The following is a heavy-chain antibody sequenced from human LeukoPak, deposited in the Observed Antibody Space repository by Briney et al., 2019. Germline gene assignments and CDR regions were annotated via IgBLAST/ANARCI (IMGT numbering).Heavy chain of an antibody. CDR3: ARGYHYYDSSGYYYYYMDV. J-gene: IGHJ6*03. CDR2: IIPIFGTA. V-gene: IGHV1-69*13. CDR1: GGTFSSYA. Sequence: VASVKVSCKASGGTFSSYAISWVRQAPGQGLEWMGGIIPIFGTANYAQNFQGRVTITADESTSTAYMELSSLRSEDTAGYYCARGYHYYDSSGYYYYYMDVWGKGTTVTISS. D-gene: IGHD3-22*01.